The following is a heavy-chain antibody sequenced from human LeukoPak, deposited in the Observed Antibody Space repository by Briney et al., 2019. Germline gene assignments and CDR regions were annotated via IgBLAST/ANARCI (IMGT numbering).Heavy chain of an antibody. CDR1: GGTFSSYA. CDR3: EINYGSGSYRFDY. J-gene: IGHJ4*02. V-gene: IGHV1-69*13. D-gene: IGHD3-10*01. CDR2: IIPIFGTA. Sequence: SVKVSCKASGGTFSSYAISWVRQAPGQGLEWMGGIIPIFGTANYAQKFQGRATITADESTSTAYMELSSLRSEDTAVYYCEINYGSGSYRFDYWGQGTLVTVSS.